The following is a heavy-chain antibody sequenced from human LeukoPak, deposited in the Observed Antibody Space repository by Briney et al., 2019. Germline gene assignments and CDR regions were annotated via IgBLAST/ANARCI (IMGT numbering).Heavy chain of an antibody. Sequence: SQTLSLTCAISGXSVSSNSSVWNWIRQSPSRGLEWRRRTYYRSRWYNDYAVSVKSRISVNPDTSKNQFSLQLNSVTPEDTAVYYCTRGGAAAGFDFWGQGTLVTVSS. CDR2: TYYRSRWYN. D-gene: IGHD6-13*01. CDR1: GXSVSSNSSV. J-gene: IGHJ4*02. CDR3: TRGGAAAGFDF. V-gene: IGHV6-1*01.